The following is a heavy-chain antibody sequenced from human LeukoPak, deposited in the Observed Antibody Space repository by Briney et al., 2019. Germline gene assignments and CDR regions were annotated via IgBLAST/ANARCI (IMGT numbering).Heavy chain of an antibody. CDR2: ISSSSSYI. CDR3: ARGSGSYCGVY. D-gene: IGHD1-26*01. Sequence: GGSLRLSCTASGFTFSSYGMNWVRQAPGKGLEWVSSISSSSSYINYADSVKGRFTISRDNAKNSLYLQMNSLRAEDTAVYYCARGSGSYCGVYWGQGTLVTVSS. J-gene: IGHJ4*02. CDR1: GFTFSSYG. V-gene: IGHV3-21*01.